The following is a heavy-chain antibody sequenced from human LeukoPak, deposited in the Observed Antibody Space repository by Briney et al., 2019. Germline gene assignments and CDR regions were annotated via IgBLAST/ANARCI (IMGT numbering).Heavy chain of an antibody. CDR2: ISGSGGST. J-gene: IGHJ4*02. CDR1: GFTFSSYA. D-gene: IGHD2-8*01. CDR3: AKLCILLYYFDY. V-gene: IGHV3-23*01. Sequence: GGPLRLSCAASGFTFSSYAMSWVRQAPGKGLEWVSAISGSGGSTYYADSVKGRFTISRDNSKNTLYLQMNSLRAEDTAVYYCAKLCILLYYFDYWGQGTLVTVSS.